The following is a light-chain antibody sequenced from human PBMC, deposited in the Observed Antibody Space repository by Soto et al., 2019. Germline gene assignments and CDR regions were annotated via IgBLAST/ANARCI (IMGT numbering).Light chain of an antibody. V-gene: IGLV2-14*01. Sequence: QSVLTQPASVSGSPGQSITISCTGTSSDVGGYNYVSWYQQHPGKAPKLMIYDVSNRPSGVSNRFSGSKSGNTASLTISGLQAEDEADYYCSSYTSCSPLVRVFGTGTKVTVL. CDR1: SSDVGGYNY. J-gene: IGLJ1*01. CDR3: SSYTSCSPLVRV. CDR2: DVS.